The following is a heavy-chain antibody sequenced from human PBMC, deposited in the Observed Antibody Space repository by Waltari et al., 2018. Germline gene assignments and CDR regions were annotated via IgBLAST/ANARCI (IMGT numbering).Heavy chain of an antibody. CDR1: GGTFSSYA. CDR2: IIPIFGTA. J-gene: IGHJ4*02. V-gene: IGHV1-69*05. CDR3: ARGGYCSGGSCYSEGLDY. D-gene: IGHD2-15*01. Sequence: QVQLVQSGAEVKKPGSSVKVSCKASGGTFSSYAISWVRQAPGQGLEWMGGIIPIFGTANYAQKFQGRVTITTDESTSTAYMELSSLRSEDTAVYYCARGGYCSGGSCYSEGLDYWGQGTLVTVSS.